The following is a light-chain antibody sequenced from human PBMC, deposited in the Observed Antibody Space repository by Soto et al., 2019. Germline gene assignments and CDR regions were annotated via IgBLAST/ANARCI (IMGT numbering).Light chain of an antibody. CDR2: DAS. J-gene: IGKJ1*01. V-gene: IGKV1-5*01. Sequence: DIQMTQSPSTLSASVGDRVTITCRASQSISSWLAWYQQKPGKAPKLLIYDASSLESGVPSRFSGSGSGTEFTLTISSLQPDDFATYYCQQYNSYSPRRFGQGTKVEIK. CDR1: QSISSW. CDR3: QQYNSYSPRR.